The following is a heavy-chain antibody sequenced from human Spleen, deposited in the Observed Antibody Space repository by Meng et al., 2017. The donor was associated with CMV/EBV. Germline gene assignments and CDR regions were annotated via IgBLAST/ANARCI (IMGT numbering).Heavy chain of an antibody. CDR1: GFTFSNYS. D-gene: IGHD2-2*01. J-gene: IGHJ4*02. CDR3: VRDVLEGGLVTIPPAVEY. CDR2: IIGSNKYI. Sequence: GESLKISCAASGFTFSNYSMNWVRQAPGRGLEWVSSIIGSNKYIYYADSLKGRFTISRDNAKNSLYLQMNSLRAEDTAVYYCVRDVLEGGLVTIPPAVEYWGQGTLVTVSS. V-gene: IGHV3-21*06.